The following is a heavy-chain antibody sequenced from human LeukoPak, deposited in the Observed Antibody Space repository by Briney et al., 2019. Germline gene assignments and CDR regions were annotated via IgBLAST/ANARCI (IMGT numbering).Heavy chain of an antibody. CDR3: AKDEVTSGGGLAS. CDR1: GFTVSGTH. CDR2: MYIGGTT. J-gene: IGHJ4*02. Sequence: GGSLRLSCAASGFTVSGTHMSWVRQAPGKGLEWVSAMYIGGTTYYADSVKGRFTISRDNSKNTLYLHMNSLRAEDTAVYYCAKDEVTSGGGLASWGQGTLVTVSS. V-gene: IGHV3-53*01. D-gene: IGHD2-21*02.